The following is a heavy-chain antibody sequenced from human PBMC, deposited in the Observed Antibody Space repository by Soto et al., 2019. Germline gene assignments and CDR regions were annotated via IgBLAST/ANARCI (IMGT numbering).Heavy chain of an antibody. Sequence: QVQLVQSGAEVKKPGSSVKVSCKASGDTLNNYAINWVRQAPGQGLEWMGGILPIFKTPTYAQKFQGRVTIVADESTSTAYMEVSSLRSDDTAVYFCATLASGGYFFQYWGQGTLVTVSS. CDR3: ATLASGGYFFQY. CDR2: ILPIFKTP. CDR1: GDTLNNYA. V-gene: IGHV1-69*01. D-gene: IGHD5-12*01. J-gene: IGHJ4*02.